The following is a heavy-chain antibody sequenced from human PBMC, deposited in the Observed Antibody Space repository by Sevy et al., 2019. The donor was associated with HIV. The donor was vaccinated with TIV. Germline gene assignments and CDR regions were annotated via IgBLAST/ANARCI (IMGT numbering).Heavy chain of an antibody. CDR1: GFIFNDYN. Sequence: GSLRLSCAASGFIFNDYNINWVRQAPGKGLEWGSFIFSSSSWIYYADSVKGRFTISRDNTKNSLYLQMNSLRAEDTAVYYCTRDKTILEGRYGMDVWGQGTTVTVSS. CDR2: IFSSSSWI. D-gene: IGHD3-3*01. J-gene: IGHJ6*02. V-gene: IGHV3-21*01. CDR3: TRDKTILEGRYGMDV.